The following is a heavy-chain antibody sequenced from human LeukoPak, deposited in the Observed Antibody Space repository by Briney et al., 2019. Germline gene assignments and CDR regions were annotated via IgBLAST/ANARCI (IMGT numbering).Heavy chain of an antibody. J-gene: IGHJ4*02. Sequence: PSETLSLTCAVSGYSIGSGYYWGWIRQPPGKGLGWIGTIYHSGSTYHNPSLKSRVTISVDTSKNQFSLKLSSVTAADTAVYYCARGLGGDPFDYWGQGTLVTVSS. V-gene: IGHV4-38-2*01. CDR3: ARGLGGDPFDY. CDR2: IYHSGST. D-gene: IGHD4-17*01. CDR1: GYSIGSGYY.